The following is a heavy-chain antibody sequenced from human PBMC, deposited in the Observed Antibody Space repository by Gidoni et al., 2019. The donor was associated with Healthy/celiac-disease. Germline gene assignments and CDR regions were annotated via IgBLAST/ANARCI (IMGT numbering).Heavy chain of an antibody. CDR3: ARDQGPPDFWSGYFDY. J-gene: IGHJ4*02. CDR1: GFTFSSYG. V-gene: IGHV3-33*01. Sequence: QVQLVESGGGVVQPGRSLRLSCAASGFTFSSYGMHWVRQAPGKGLEWVAVIWYDGSNKYYADSVKGRFTISRDNSKNTLYLQMNSLRAEDTAVYYCARDQGPPDFWSGYFDYWGQGTLVTVSS. D-gene: IGHD3-3*01. CDR2: IWYDGSNK.